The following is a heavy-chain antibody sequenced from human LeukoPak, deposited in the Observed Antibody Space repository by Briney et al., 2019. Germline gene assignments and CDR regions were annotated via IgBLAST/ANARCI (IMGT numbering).Heavy chain of an antibody. CDR1: GDTLSSYA. J-gene: IGHJ4*02. CDR2: IIPILGIA. D-gene: IGHD5-18*01. CDR3: AVPTWIQLWLRGAPSYFDY. Sequence: SVKVSCKASGDTLSSYAISWVRQAPGQGLEWMGRIIPILGIANYAQKFQGRVTITADKSTSTAYMELSSLRSEDTAVYYCAVPTWIQLWLRGAPSYFDYWGQGTLVTVSS. V-gene: IGHV1-69*04.